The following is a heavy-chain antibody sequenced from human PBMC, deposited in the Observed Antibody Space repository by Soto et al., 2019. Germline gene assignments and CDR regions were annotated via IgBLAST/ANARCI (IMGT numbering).Heavy chain of an antibody. Sequence: EVQLVESGGGLVQPGRSLRLSCAASGFTFDDYAMHWVRQAPGKGLEWVSGISWNSGSIGYADSVKGRFTISRDNAKNSLYLQMNSLRAEDTALYYCAKGYSYGYPLFDYWGQGTLVTVSS. V-gene: IGHV3-9*01. CDR3: AKGYSYGYPLFDY. CDR1: GFTFDDYA. J-gene: IGHJ4*02. CDR2: ISWNSGSI. D-gene: IGHD5-18*01.